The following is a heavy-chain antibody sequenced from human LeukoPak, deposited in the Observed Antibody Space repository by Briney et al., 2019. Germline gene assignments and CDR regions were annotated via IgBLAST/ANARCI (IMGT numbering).Heavy chain of an antibody. CDR3: ARAIGSYRHIDY. CDR1: GYTFTSYG. V-gene: IGHV1-3*01. Sequence: ASVTVSCKASGYTFTSYGISWVRQAPGQGLEWMGWINAGNGNTKYSQKFQGRVTITRDTSASTAYMELSSLRSEDTAVYYCARAIGSYRHIDYWGQGTLVTVSS. D-gene: IGHD1-26*01. J-gene: IGHJ4*02. CDR2: INAGNGNT.